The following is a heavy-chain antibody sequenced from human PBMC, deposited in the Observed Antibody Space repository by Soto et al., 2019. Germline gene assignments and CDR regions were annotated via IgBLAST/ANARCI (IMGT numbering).Heavy chain of an antibody. J-gene: IGHJ4*02. CDR2: TYFSSKWYN. CDR1: GDSVSSNSAA. V-gene: IGHV6-1*01. Sequence: SQTLSLTCAISGDSVSSNSAAWNWIRQSPPRGLEWVGRTYFSSKWYNDYAVSVKSRITINPATSKNPFSLQLNSVTPEDTAVYYCARASAQYDSGTYEGGYYYFDSWGQGTPVTVSS. CDR3: ARASAQYDSGTYEGGYYYFDS. D-gene: IGHD3-10*01.